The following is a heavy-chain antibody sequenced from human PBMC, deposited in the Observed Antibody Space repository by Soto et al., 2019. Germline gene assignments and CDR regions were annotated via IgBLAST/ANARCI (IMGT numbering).Heavy chain of an antibody. V-gene: IGHV1-2*04. CDR2: INPNSGGT. D-gene: IGHD6-13*01. CDR1: GYTFTGYY. J-gene: IGHJ6*03. CDR3: ARDVGQLVPYYYMDV. Sequence: ASVKDSCKASGYTFTGYYMHWVRQAPGQGLEWMGWINPNSGGTNYAQKFQGWVTMTRDTSISTAYMELSRLRSDDTAVYYCARDVGQLVPYYYMDVWGKGTTVTVSS.